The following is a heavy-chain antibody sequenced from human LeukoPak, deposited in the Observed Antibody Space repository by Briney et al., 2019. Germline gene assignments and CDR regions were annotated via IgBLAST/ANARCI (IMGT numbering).Heavy chain of an antibody. CDR3: ARQIRDEGSYYYNYMDV. J-gene: IGHJ6*03. V-gene: IGHV4-39*01. D-gene: IGHD3-10*01. CDR1: GGSISSSSYY. CDR2: IYYSGNT. Sequence: SETLSLTCTVSGGSISSSSYYWGWIRQPPWKGLERIGSIYYSGNTYYNPSLKSRVTISVDTSKNQFSLKLSSVTAADTAVYYCARQIRDEGSYYYNYMDVWGKGTTVTISS.